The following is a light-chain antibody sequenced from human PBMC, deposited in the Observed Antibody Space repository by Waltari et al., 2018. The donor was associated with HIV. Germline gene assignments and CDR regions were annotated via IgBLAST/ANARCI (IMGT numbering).Light chain of an antibody. Sequence: QAVLTQPPSVSGNPGQRVSISCSGSSLHIVYWFQPVPGLPHRFFMFMDSHRPSGVPDRFSGSKSGTSASLVISGLRSDDEADYFCASWDGGLSGFVFGTGTKVTVL. CDR3: ASWDGGLSGFV. V-gene: IGLV1-47*01. J-gene: IGLJ1*01. CDR1: SLHI. CDR2: MDS.